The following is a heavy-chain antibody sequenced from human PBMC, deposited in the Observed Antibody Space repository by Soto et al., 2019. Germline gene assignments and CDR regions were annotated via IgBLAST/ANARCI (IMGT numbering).Heavy chain of an antibody. CDR1: GFTFSSYA. CDR2: ISGSGGST. Sequence: GGSLRLSCAASGFTFSSYAMSWVRQAPGKGLEWVSAISGSGGSTYYADSVKGRFTISRDNSKNTLYLQMNSLRAEDTAVYYCAKYCTNGVCTGNDYWGQGTLVTVSS. D-gene: IGHD2-8*01. V-gene: IGHV3-23*01. J-gene: IGHJ4*02. CDR3: AKYCTNGVCTGNDY.